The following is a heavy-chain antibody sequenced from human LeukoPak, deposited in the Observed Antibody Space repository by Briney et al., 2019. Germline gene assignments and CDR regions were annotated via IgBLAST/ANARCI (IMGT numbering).Heavy chain of an antibody. D-gene: IGHD2-2*01. J-gene: IGHJ5*02. V-gene: IGHV3-23*01. CDR1: GFTFSSYA. Sequence: GGSLRLSCAASGFTFSSYAMSCVRPAPGKGLEWVSAISGSGGSTYYADSVKGRFTISRDSSKNTLYLQMNSLRAEDTAVYYCAKSGDCSSTSCYPHNWFDPWGQGTLVTVSS. CDR3: AKSGDCSSTSCYPHNWFDP. CDR2: ISGSGGST.